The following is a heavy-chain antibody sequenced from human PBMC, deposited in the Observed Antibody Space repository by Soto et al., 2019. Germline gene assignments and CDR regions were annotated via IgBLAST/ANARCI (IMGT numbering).Heavy chain of an antibody. V-gene: IGHV1-8*01. Sequence: ASVKVSCKASGYTFTSCDINWVRQATGQGLEWMGWMNPNSGNTGYAQKFQGRVTMTRNTSISTAYMELSSLRSEDTAVYYCAREGVYYYDSSGYSTGFDYWGQGALVTVSS. CDR3: AREGVYYYDSSGYSTGFDY. CDR1: GYTFTSCD. J-gene: IGHJ4*02. CDR2: MNPNSGNT. D-gene: IGHD3-22*01.